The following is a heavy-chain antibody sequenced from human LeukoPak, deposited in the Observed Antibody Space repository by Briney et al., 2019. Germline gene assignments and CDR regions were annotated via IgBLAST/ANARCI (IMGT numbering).Heavy chain of an antibody. Sequence: SVKVSCKASGGTFSSYAISWVRQAPGQGLEWMGGIIPIFGTANYAQKFQGRVTITTDESTSTAYMELSSLRSEDTDVYYCASVRGGSKNPVMGLDYWGQGTLVTVSS. CDR2: IIPIFGTA. CDR3: ASVRGGSKNPVMGLDY. J-gene: IGHJ4*02. D-gene: IGHD2-15*01. CDR1: GGTFSSYA. V-gene: IGHV1-69*05.